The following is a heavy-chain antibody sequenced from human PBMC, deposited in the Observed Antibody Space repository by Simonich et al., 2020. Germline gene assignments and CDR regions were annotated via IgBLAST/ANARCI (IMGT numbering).Heavy chain of an antibody. CDR2: IYYSGST. CDR1: GGSISSYY. V-gene: IGHV4-59*12. Sequence: QVQLQESGPGLVKPSETLSLTCTVSGGSISSYYWSWIRQPPGKGLEWLGDIYYSGSTHYNPSLKSRVTISVDTSKNQFALKLSSVTAADTAVYYCARARTGDYYYYMDVWGKGTTVTVSS. J-gene: IGHJ6*03. CDR3: ARARTGDYYYYMDV. D-gene: IGHD7-27*01.